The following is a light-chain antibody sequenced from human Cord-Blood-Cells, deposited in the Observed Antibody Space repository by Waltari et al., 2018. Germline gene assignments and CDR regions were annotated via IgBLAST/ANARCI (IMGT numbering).Light chain of an antibody. V-gene: IGKV1-33*01. J-gene: IGKJ4*01. Sequence: DIQMTQPPSSLSASVGDSGTITCQASQDISNYLNWYQQKPGKAPKLLIYDASNLETGVPSRFSGSGSGTDFTFTISSLQPEDIATYYCQQYDNRPLTFGGGTKVEIK. CDR1: QDISNY. CDR3: QQYDNRPLT. CDR2: DAS.